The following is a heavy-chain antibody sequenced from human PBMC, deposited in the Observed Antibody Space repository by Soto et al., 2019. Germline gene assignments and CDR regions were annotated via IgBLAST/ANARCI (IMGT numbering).Heavy chain of an antibody. Sequence: PGESLKISCKGSGYSFTSYWIGWVRQMPGKGLEWMGIIYPGDSDTRYSPSFQGQVTISADKSISTAYLQWSSLKASDTAMYYCARGGESPEGGWYDPYYYGMDVWGQGTTVTVSS. V-gene: IGHV5-51*01. CDR1: GYSFTSYW. CDR3: ARGGESPEGGWYDPYYYGMDV. CDR2: IYPGDSDT. J-gene: IGHJ6*02. D-gene: IGHD6-19*01.